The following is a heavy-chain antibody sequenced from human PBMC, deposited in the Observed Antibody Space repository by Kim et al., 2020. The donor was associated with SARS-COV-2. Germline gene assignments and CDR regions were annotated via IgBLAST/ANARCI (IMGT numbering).Heavy chain of an antibody. CDR3: ARDSNTMTTDVFDY. CDR1: GFTFSSYW. J-gene: IGHJ4*02. D-gene: IGHD4-17*01. V-gene: IGHV3-74*01. CDR2: INSDGSST. Sequence: GGSLRLSCAASGFTFSSYWMHWVRQAPGKGLVWVSRINSDGSSTRSADAVKGRLTISRDNAKNTLYLQMNSLRAEDTAVYYCARDSNTMTTDVFDYWGQGTLVTVSS.